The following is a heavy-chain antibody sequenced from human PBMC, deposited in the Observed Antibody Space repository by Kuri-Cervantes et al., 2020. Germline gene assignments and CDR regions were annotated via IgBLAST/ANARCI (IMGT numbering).Heavy chain of an antibody. J-gene: IGHJ6*02. D-gene: IGHD2/OR15-2a*01. Sequence: ASVKVSCKASGYTFTSYGISWVRQAPGQGLEWMGWISAYNGNTNYAQKLQGRVTMTTDTSTSTAYMELRSLRSEDTAVYYCARDSSQTPLEGPGHGMDVWGQGTTVTVSS. CDR2: ISAYNGNT. CDR3: ARDSSQTPLEGPGHGMDV. CDR1: GYTFTSYG. V-gene: IGHV1-18*01.